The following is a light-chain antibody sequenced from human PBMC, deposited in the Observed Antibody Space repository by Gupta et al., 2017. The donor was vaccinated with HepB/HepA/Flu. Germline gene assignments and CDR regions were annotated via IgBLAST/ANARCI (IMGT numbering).Light chain of an antibody. Sequence: QSALTQPASVSGSPGQSITISCTGTSGDIGRYKWVSWYQQHPGKSPQLILYDVSSRPSGISSRFSDSKSGNTASLTISGLHTEDEADYFCSSYKMSSTEVFGTGTRLTVL. CDR3: SSYKMSSTEV. V-gene: IGLV2-14*03. CDR2: DVS. J-gene: IGLJ1*01. CDR1: SGDIGRYKW.